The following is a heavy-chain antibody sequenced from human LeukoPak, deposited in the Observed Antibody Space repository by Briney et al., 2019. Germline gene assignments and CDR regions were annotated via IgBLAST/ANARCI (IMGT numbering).Heavy chain of an antibody. CDR1: GGSFSGYY. CDR3: AGVSLRGSRGWYYSYGMDV. V-gene: IGHV4-34*01. J-gene: IGHJ6*02. CDR2: INHSGST. D-gene: IGHD6-19*01. Sequence: SETLSLTCAVYGGSFSGYYWSWIRQPPGKGLEGIGEINHSGSTNYNPSLKSRVTISVDTSKKQFSLKLSSVTAADTAVYYCAGVSLRGSRGWYYSYGMDVWGQGPTVTVPS.